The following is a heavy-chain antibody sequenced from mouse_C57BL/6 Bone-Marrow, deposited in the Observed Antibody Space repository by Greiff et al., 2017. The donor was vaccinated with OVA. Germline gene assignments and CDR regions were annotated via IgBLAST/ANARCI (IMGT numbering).Heavy chain of an antibody. Sequence: EVKLQESGGGLVQPGGSLKLSCAASGFTFSDYYMYWVRQTPEKRLEWVAYISNGGGSTYYPETVKGRFTISRDNAKNTPYLQMSRLKSEDTAMYYCARRDWDGFDYWGQGTTLTVSS. D-gene: IGHD4-1*01. CDR3: ARRDWDGFDY. CDR1: GFTFSDYY. V-gene: IGHV5-12*01. CDR2: ISNGGGST. J-gene: IGHJ2*01.